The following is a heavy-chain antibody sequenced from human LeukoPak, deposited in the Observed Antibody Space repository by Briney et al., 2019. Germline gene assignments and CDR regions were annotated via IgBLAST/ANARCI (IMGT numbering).Heavy chain of an antibody. CDR2: IYHSGST. CDR3: ARAPLGPDAFDI. J-gene: IGHJ3*02. Sequence: SETLSLTCAVSGSSIDSGYYWGWIRQPPGKGLKWIGYIYHSGSTYYNPSLKSRVTISVDTSKNQFSLKLSSVTAADTAVYYCARAPLGPDAFDIWGQGTMVIVSS. CDR1: GSSIDSGYY. V-gene: IGHV4-38-2*01.